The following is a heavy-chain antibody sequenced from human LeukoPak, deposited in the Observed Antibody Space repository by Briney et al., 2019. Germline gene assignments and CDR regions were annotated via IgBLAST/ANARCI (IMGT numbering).Heavy chain of an antibody. CDR1: CGSICSNNW. CDR2: IFHSGST. V-gene: IGHV4-4*02. D-gene: IGHD6-13*01. CDR3: ARAEPRGSVWYPY. Sequence: SGTLSLTCAVSCGSICSNNWWGWVRPPPGKGLGWIGEIFHSGSTNYNPSLKSRVTISVDKSKNQFSLKLNSVTAADTAVYYCARAEPRGSVWYPYWGQGTLVTVSS. J-gene: IGHJ4*02.